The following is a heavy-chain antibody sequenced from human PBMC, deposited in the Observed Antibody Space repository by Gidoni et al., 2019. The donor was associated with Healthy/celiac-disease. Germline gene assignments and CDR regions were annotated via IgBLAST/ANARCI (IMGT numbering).Heavy chain of an antibody. CDR3: ARARYSSSFWFDP. J-gene: IGHJ5*02. V-gene: IGHV4-31*03. D-gene: IGHD6-6*01. CDR1: GGSISSGGYY. CDR2: IYYSGSP. Sequence: QVQLQESGPGLVKPSQTLSLTCTVSGGSISSGGYYWSWIRQHPGKGLEWIGYIYYSGSPYYNPSLKSRVTISVDTSKTQFSLKLSSVTAADTAVYYCARARYSSSFWFDPWGQGTLVTVSS.